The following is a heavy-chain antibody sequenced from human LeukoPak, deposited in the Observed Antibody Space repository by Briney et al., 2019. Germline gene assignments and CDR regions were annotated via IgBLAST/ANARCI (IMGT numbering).Heavy chain of an antibody. CDR2: MNPNSGDT. CDR1: GYSFTTYH. J-gene: IGHJ4*02. Sequence: ASVKVSCKASGYSFTTYHINWVRQASGQGLEWMGWMNPNSGDTGYAQKFQGRVTITRNTSTRTAYMEVSSLKSEDTAVCSCARAYYYGSGNYYFFDYWGQGTLVTVSS. CDR3: ARAYYYGSGNYYFFDY. V-gene: IGHV1-8*03. D-gene: IGHD3-10*01.